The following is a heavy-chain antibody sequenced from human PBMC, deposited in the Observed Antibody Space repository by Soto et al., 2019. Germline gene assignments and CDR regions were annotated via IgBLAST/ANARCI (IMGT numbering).Heavy chain of an antibody. CDR3: AAGFPPAY. Sequence: EVQLVESGGVLVQPGGSLRVSCAASGFTVSTSWMNWVRQASGKGLEWVANINGDGSEEYYVDSVRGRFTISRDNVKNSLFLQMNSLRAEDTAVYYCAAGFPPAYWGQGTLVTVSS. J-gene: IGHJ4*02. V-gene: IGHV3-7*01. CDR1: GFTVSTSW. CDR2: INGDGSEE. D-gene: IGHD3-10*01.